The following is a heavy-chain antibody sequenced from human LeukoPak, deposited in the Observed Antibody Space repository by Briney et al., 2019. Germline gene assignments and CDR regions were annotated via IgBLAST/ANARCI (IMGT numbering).Heavy chain of an antibody. V-gene: IGHV3-23*01. CDR3: AKDYMWELLFDY. CDR1: GFTFSSYA. CDR2: ISGSRGTT. D-gene: IGHD1-26*01. Sequence: GGSLRLSCAASGFTFSSYAMSWVRQAPGKGLEWVSGISGSRGTTYYADSVKGRLTISRDKSKNTLYLQMNSLRAEDTAVYYCAKDYMWELLFDYWGQGTLVTVSS. J-gene: IGHJ4*02.